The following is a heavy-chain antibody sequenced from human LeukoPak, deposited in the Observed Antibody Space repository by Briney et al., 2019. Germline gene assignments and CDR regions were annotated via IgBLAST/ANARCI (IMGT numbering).Heavy chain of an antibody. D-gene: IGHD6-13*01. V-gene: IGHV3-23*01. CDR3: AKGTPAAGAIYYYYYGMDV. CDR2: ISGSGGST. CDR1: GFTFSSYA. Sequence: QPGGSLRLSCAASGFTFSSYAMSWVSQAPGKGLEWVSAISGSGGSTYYADSVKGRFTISRDNSKNTLYLQMNSLRAEDTAVYYCAKGTPAAGAIYYYYYGMDVWGQGTTVTVSS. J-gene: IGHJ6*02.